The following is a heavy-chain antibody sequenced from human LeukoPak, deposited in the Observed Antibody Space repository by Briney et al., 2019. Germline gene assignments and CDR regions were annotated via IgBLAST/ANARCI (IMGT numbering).Heavy chain of an antibody. CDR2: IYYSGST. V-gene: IGHV4-59*01. J-gene: IGHJ4*02. CDR1: GGSISSYY. Sequence: SETLSLTCTVSGGSISSYYWSWIRQPPGKGLEWIGYIYYSGSTNYNPSLKSRVTISVDTSKNQFSLKLSSVTAADTAVYYCASVGPNCSGGSCTDYWGQGTLVTVPS. CDR3: ASVGPNCSGGSCTDY. D-gene: IGHD2-15*01.